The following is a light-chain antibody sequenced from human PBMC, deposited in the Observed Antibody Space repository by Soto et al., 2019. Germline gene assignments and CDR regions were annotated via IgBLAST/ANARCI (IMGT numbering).Light chain of an antibody. CDR1: SSNIGNNY. J-gene: IGLJ2*01. CDR2: DNN. V-gene: IGLV1-51*01. CDR3: GTWDSSLSVGV. Sequence: QSVLTQPPSVSAAPGQKVTISCSGSSSNIGNNYVSWYQQLPGTAPKLLIYDNNKRPSGIPDRFSGSKSGTSATLGITGLQTGDEADYYCGTWDSSLSVGVFGGGTKVTDL.